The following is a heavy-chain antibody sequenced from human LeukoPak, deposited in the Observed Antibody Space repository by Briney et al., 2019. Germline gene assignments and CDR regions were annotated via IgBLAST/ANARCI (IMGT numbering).Heavy chain of an antibody. CDR3: ARERGASHPFDY. Sequence: GGSLRLSCAASGFNFVNTWMHWVRQAPGKGLVWVARIKNDGSGIIYADSVEGRFTISRDNARNTVYLQMNSLRAEDTAVYYCARERGASHPFDYWGQGTLVTVSS. CDR1: GFNFVNTW. J-gene: IGHJ4*02. V-gene: IGHV3-74*01. D-gene: IGHD3-16*01. CDR2: IKNDGSGI.